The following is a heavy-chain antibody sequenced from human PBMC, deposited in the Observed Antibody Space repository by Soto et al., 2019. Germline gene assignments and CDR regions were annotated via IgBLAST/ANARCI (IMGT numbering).Heavy chain of an antibody. CDR3: ARGHYDFWSGYFATIDY. Sequence: SETLSLTCTVSGGSISSYYWSWIRQPPGKGLEWIGYIHYSGSTKYNPSLKSRVTISADTSKNQFSLKLSSVTAADTAVYYCARGHYDFWSGYFATIDYFGQGTLVTVSS. D-gene: IGHD3-3*01. CDR1: GGSISSYY. CDR2: IHYSGST. J-gene: IGHJ4*02. V-gene: IGHV4-59*08.